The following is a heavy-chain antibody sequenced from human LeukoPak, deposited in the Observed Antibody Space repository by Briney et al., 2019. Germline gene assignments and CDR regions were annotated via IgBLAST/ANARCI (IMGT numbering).Heavy chain of an antibody. D-gene: IGHD6-13*01. CDR2: IYTSGST. J-gene: IGHJ4*02. Sequence: SETLSLTCTVSGVSISSYYWSWIRQPAGKGLEWIGRIYTSGSTNYNPSLKSRVTMSVDTSKNQFSLKLSSVTAADTAVYYCEGEPQGIAAAGPFDYWGQGTLVTVSS. CDR3: EGEPQGIAAAGPFDY. CDR1: GVSISSYY. V-gene: IGHV4-4*07.